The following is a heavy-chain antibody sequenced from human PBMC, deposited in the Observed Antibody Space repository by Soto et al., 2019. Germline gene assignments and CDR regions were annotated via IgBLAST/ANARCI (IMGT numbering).Heavy chain of an antibody. CDR2: IYNGGST. Sequence: PSETLSLTCTVSGDSVSSVGFHWAWLRRPPGKGLEWIGYIYNGGSTYYRPSLKSRVTISVDTSKNQFSLKLSSVTAADTAVYYCARGGEGSGWVHGFDPWGQGTLVTVSS. CDR1: GDSVSSVGFH. J-gene: IGHJ5*02. V-gene: IGHV4-61*08. D-gene: IGHD6-19*01. CDR3: ARGGEGSGWVHGFDP.